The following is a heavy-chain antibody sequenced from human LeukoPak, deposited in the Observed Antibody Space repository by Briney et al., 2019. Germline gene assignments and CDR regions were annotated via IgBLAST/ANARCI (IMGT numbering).Heavy chain of an antibody. D-gene: IGHD3-10*01. V-gene: IGHV1-2*06. CDR1: GYTFTGYY. Sequence: ASVKVSCKASGYTFTGYYMHWVRQAPGQGLEWMGRINPNSGGTNYAQKFQGRVTMTRDTSISTAYMELSRLRSDDTAVYYCARIPRMVRGISGASDIWGQGTMVTVSS. J-gene: IGHJ3*02. CDR2: INPNSGGT. CDR3: ARIPRMVRGISGASDI.